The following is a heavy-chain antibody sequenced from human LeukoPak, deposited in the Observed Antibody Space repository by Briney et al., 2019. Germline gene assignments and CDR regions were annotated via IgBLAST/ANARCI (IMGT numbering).Heavy chain of an antibody. Sequence: ASVKVSCEASGYTFTGYYMHWVRQAPGQGLEWMGWINPNSGGTNYAQKFQGRVTMTRDTSISTAYMELSRLRSDDTAVYYCARSQWPGPDSSGYGWGQGTLVTVSS. V-gene: IGHV1-2*02. CDR1: GYTFTGYY. CDR3: ARSQWPGPDSSGYG. CDR2: INPNSGGT. J-gene: IGHJ4*02. D-gene: IGHD3-22*01.